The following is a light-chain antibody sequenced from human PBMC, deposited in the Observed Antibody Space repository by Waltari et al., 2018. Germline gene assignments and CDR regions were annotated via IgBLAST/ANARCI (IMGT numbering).Light chain of an antibody. CDR3: QSDDDNNVI. V-gene: IGLV6-57*04. Sequence: NFMLTQPHSVSESPGKTVTISCTRTSRRIATNYVQWYQQRPGGAPTTIIYEDKERPSGVPDRFSGSIDKSSNSASLTISELKPEDEADYYCQSDDDNNVIFGGGTKLTVL. J-gene: IGLJ2*01. CDR1: SRRIATNY. CDR2: EDK.